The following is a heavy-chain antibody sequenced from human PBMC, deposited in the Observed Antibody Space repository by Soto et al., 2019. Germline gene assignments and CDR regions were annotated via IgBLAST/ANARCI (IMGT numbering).Heavy chain of an antibody. CDR1: GFTFSSYA. CDR2: ISGSGGST. D-gene: IGHD2-2*01. CDR3: AKDLSTSPYYYYYGMDV. Sequence: PGGSLRLSCAASGFTFSSYAMSWVRQAPGKWLEWVSAISGSGGSTYYADSVKGRFTISRDNSKNTLYLQMNSLRAEDTAVYYCAKDLSTSPYYYYYGMDVWGQGTTVNVSS. J-gene: IGHJ6*02. V-gene: IGHV3-23*01.